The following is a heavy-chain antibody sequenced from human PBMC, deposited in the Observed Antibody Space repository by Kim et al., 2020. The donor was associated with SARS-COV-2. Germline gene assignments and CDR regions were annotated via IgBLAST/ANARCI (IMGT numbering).Heavy chain of an antibody. D-gene: IGHD2-21*02. CDR2: INTNTGNP. J-gene: IGHJ4*02. V-gene: IGHV7-4-1*02. CDR1: GYTFTSYA. Sequence: ASVKVSCKASGYTFTSYAMNWVRQAPGQGLEWMGWINTNTGNPTYAQGFTGRFVFSLDTSVSTAYLQISSLKAEDTAVYYCARDDDCGGDPCGDYWGQGTLVTVSS. CDR3: ARDDDCGGDPCGDY.